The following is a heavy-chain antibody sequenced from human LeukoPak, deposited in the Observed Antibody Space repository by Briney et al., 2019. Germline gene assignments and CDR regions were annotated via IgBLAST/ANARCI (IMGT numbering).Heavy chain of an antibody. CDR1: GFTFSSYA. Sequence: GGSLRLSCAASGFTFSSYAMSWVRQAPGKGLEWVSAISGSGGSTYYADSVKGRFTISRDNSKNTLYLQMNSLRAEDTAVYYCAKDRRYDILTGYGSNWFDPWGQGTLVTVSS. CDR3: AKDRRYDILTGYGSNWFDP. D-gene: IGHD3-9*01. J-gene: IGHJ5*02. V-gene: IGHV3-23*01. CDR2: ISGSGGST.